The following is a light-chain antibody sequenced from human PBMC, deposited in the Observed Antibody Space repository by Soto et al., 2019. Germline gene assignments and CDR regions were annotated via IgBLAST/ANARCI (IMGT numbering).Light chain of an antibody. Sequence: QSLLTQPASVSGSPGQSITISCTGTSSDVGSYNLVSWYQQHPGKAPKLMIYEVSKRPSGVSNRFSGSKSGNTASLTISGLRAEDEADYYCCSYAGSSTWVFGTGTKVTVL. CDR2: EVS. V-gene: IGLV2-23*02. CDR1: SSDVGSYNL. J-gene: IGLJ1*01. CDR3: CSYAGSSTWV.